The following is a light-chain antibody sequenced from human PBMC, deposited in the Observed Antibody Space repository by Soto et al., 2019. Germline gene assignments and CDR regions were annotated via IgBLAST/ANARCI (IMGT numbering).Light chain of an antibody. Sequence: EIVLTQSPGTLSLSPGESATLSCRASQGVTPAYLAWYQHKPGQAPRLLIYGASNRATGIPARFSGSGSGTDFTLTISSLEPEDFAVYYCQQRSNWPPVFTFGPGTKVDIK. CDR1: QGVTPAY. CDR2: GAS. CDR3: QQRSNWPPVFT. V-gene: IGKV3-11*01. J-gene: IGKJ3*01.